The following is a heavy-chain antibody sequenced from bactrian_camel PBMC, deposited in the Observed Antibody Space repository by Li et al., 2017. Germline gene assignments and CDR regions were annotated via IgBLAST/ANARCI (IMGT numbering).Heavy chain of an antibody. D-gene: IGHD3*01. Sequence: HVQLVESGGGPVQAGGSLRLSCTASGDTYSTYCMAWFRQTPGNEREAVAAIQKDDATTYAASVKGRFPISKDTAKNTLYLQMDSLQPEDTGMYICALDDGTRQMAWVLRADVYNYWGQGTQVTVS. CDR3: ALDDGTRQMAWVLRADVYNY. J-gene: IGHJ4*01. CDR2: IQKDDAT. V-gene: IGHV3S26*01. CDR1: GDTYSTYC.